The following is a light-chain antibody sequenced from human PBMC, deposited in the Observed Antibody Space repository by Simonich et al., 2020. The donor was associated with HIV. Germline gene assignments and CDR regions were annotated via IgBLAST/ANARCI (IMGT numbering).Light chain of an antibody. J-gene: IGLJ3*02. CDR2: DVS. CDR1: SSHVGGYNY. CDR3: SSYTSNSTGV. Sequence: QSALTQPASVSGSPGQSITISCPGTSSHVGGYNYVSWYQQHPGKAPKLMIYDVSYRPSGVSNRFSGSKSGNTASLTIAGLQAEDEAEYHCSSYTSNSTGVFGGGTKLTVL. V-gene: IGLV2-14*03.